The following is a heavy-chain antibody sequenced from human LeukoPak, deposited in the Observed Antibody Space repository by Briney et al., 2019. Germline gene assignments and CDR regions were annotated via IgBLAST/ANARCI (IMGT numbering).Heavy chain of an antibody. CDR1: GFIFTNHH. J-gene: IGHJ6*02. V-gene: IGHV3-74*01. CDR3: ARGRNYGMDV. Sequence: EGSLRLSCVASGFIFTNHHLHWVRQAPGKGPVWVSRVDTDGSNTDYADSVKGRFTISRDNAKNTLYLQMNSLRVEDTAVYHCARGRNYGMDVWGQGTTVTVSS. CDR2: VDTDGSNT.